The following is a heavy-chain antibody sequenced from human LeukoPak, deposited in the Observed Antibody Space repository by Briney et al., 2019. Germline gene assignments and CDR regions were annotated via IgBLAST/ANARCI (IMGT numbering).Heavy chain of an antibody. CDR3: AKYLTARGPPYALDV. J-gene: IGHJ6*02. CDR2: ITVSGGTT. V-gene: IGHV3-23*01. D-gene: IGHD1-14*01. Sequence: GGSLRLSCAASEFTFSSYAMQWVRQAPGKGLEWVSGITVSGGTTYYTDSVKGRFTISRDNSKNTLHLQMNGLRAEDTAVYYCAKYLTARGPPYALDVWGQGTTVTVSS. CDR1: EFTFSSYA.